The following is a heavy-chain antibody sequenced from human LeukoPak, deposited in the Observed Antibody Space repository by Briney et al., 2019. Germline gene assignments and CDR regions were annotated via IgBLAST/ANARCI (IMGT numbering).Heavy chain of an antibody. CDR2: ISYDGSNK. CDR3: ARVGLQQLVFDY. CDR1: GFTFSSYA. Sequence: GRSLRLSCAASGFTFSSYAMHWVRQAPGKGLEWVAVISYDGSNKYYADSVKGRFAISRDNSKNTLYLQMNSLRAEDTAVYYCARVGLQQLVFDYWGQGTLVTVSS. D-gene: IGHD6-13*01. J-gene: IGHJ4*02. V-gene: IGHV3-30*09.